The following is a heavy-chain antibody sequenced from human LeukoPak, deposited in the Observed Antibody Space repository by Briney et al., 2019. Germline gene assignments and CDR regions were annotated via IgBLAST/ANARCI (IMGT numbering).Heavy chain of an antibody. Sequence: WASVKVSRKASGGTFSSYAISWVRQAPGQGLEWMRGIIPIFGTANYAQKFQGRVTITTDESTSTAYMELSSLRSEDTAVYYCARLGVGSGSYVDYWGQGTLVTVSS. V-gene: IGHV1-69*05. CDR1: GGTFSSYA. CDR3: ARLGVGSGSYVDY. D-gene: IGHD3-10*01. CDR2: IIPIFGTA. J-gene: IGHJ4*02.